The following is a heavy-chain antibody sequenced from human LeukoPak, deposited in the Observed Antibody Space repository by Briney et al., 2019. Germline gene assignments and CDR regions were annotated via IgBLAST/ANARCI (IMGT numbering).Heavy chain of an antibody. CDR3: ARRGDSDFRIF. D-gene: IGHD2-21*02. CDR1: GYSFHSQW. J-gene: IGHJ4*02. CDR2: IYPGDSDT. V-gene: IGHV5-51*01. Sequence: GESLKISCKGPGYSFHSQWIGWVRQMPGKGLEWMGIIYPGDSDTRYSPSFQGQVTISADKSISTAYLQWSSLEASDTAIYYCARRGDSDFRIFWGQGTLVTVSP.